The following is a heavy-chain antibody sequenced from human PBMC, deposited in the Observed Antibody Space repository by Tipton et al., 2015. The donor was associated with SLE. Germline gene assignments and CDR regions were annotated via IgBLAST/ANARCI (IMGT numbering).Heavy chain of an antibody. J-gene: IGHJ4*02. Sequence: GSLRLSCAASGFTFRSYAMHWVRQAPGKGLEYVSVISSDGRITYYADSVKGRFTISRDSTKNTLYLHMGSLRAEDMAVYYCAKDGGSHRFDYWGQGTLVTVSS. V-gene: IGHV3-64*02. D-gene: IGHD1-26*01. CDR3: AKDGGSHRFDY. CDR1: GFTFRSYA. CDR2: ISSDGRIT.